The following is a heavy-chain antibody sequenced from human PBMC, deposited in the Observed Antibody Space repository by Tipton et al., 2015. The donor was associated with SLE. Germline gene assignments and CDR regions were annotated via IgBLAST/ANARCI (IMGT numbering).Heavy chain of an antibody. V-gene: IGHV4-59*01. Sequence: TLSLTCTVSGGSIGSYYWSWIRQPPGKGLEWIGYIYYSGSTNYNPSLKSRVTISVDTSKNQFSLKLSSVTAADTAVYYCARGVTYYDFWSGYYPYYFDYWGQGTLVTVSS. CDR1: GGSIGSYY. J-gene: IGHJ4*02. CDR3: ARGVTYYDFWSGYYPYYFDY. D-gene: IGHD3-3*01. CDR2: IYYSGST.